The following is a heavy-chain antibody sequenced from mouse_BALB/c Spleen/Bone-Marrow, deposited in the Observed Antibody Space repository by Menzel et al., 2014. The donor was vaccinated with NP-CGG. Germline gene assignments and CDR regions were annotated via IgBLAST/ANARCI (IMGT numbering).Heavy chain of an antibody. CDR2: ISDGGSYT. D-gene: IGHD2-4*01. J-gene: IGHJ4*01. V-gene: IGHV5-4*02. CDR1: GFTFSDYY. CDR3: ARIYYDYDGGVYYYAMDY. Sequence: EVQLQQSGGGLVKPGGSLKLSCAASGFTFSDYYMYWVRQTPEKRLEWVATISDGGSYTYYPDSVKGRFTISRDNAKNNLYLQVSSLKSEDTAMYYCARIYYDYDGGVYYYAMDYWGQGTSVTVSS.